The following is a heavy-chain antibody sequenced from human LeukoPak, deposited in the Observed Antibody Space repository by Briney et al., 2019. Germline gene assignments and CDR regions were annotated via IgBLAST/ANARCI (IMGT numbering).Heavy chain of an antibody. Sequence: PSETLSLTCTVSGGSISSSSYYWGWIRQPPGKGLEWIGSIYYSGSTYHNPSLKSPVTISVDTSKNQFTLKLTSVTAADTAVYYCARPRLGRPGPFDYWGQGTLVTVSS. J-gene: IGHJ4*02. CDR2: IYYSGST. D-gene: IGHD5/OR15-5a*01. CDR1: GGSISSSSYY. CDR3: ARPRLGRPGPFDY. V-gene: IGHV4-39*06.